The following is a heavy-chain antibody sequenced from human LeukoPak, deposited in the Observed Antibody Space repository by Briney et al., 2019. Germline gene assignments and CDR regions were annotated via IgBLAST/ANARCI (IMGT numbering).Heavy chain of an antibody. V-gene: IGHV1-8*01. D-gene: IGHD1-26*01. Sequence: ASVKVSCTASGYTFTSYDINWVRQATGRGLEWMGWMNPNSGNTGYAQKFQGRVTMTRNTSISTAYMELSSLRSEDTAMYYCARGLTDSGSYILDYWGQGTLVTVSS. CDR2: MNPNSGNT. CDR1: GYTFTSYD. CDR3: ARGLTDSGSYILDY. J-gene: IGHJ4*02.